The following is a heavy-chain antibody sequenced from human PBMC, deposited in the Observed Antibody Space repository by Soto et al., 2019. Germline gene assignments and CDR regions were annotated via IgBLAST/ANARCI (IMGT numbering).Heavy chain of an antibody. CDR1: GYTYTSYA. CDR3: ARGPYSNYIDLMDY. J-gene: IGHJ4*02. CDR2: INAGNGNT. D-gene: IGHD4-4*01. Sequence: GTSAEASCKASGYTYTSYAMHWVRQDTGQRLEWMGWINAGNGNTKYSQKFQGRVTITRDTSASTAYMELSSLRSEDTAVYYCARGPYSNYIDLMDYWGQGTLVTVFS. V-gene: IGHV1-3*01.